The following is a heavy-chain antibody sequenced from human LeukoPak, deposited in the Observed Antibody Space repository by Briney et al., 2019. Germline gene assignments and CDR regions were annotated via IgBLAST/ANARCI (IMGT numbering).Heavy chain of an antibody. CDR2: ISGRGTST. D-gene: IGHD1-1*01. CDR3: AKLED. V-gene: IGHV3-23*05. Sequence: GGSLRLTCAASGFTFSSYWMSWVRQAPGKGLEWVSSISGRGTSTFYADSVKGRFTISRDNSKNTVYLQLSNLRVADTAVYYCAKLEDWGQGTLVAVSS. CDR1: GFTFSSYW. J-gene: IGHJ4*02.